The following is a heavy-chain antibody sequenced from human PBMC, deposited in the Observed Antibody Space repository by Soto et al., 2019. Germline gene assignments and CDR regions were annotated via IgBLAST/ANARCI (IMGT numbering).Heavy chain of an antibody. CDR2: IYYSGST. Sequence: SETLSLTCTVSGGSISSGGYYWSWIRQHPGKGLEWIGYIYYSGSTYYNPSLKSRVTITVDTTKNQFPLKLSSVTAADTAAYYCGRVGYGFGMDVWGQGTTVTVSS. V-gene: IGHV4-31*03. CDR1: GGSISSGGYY. CDR3: GRVGYGFGMDV. D-gene: IGHD3-3*01. J-gene: IGHJ6*02.